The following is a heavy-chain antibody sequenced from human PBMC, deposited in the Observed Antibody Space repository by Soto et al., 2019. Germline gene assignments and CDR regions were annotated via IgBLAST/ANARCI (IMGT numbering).Heavy chain of an antibody. J-gene: IGHJ6*02. CDR1: GFSFSIYA. Sequence: PGGSLRLSCAASGFSFSIYAMTWVRQAPGRGLEWVSGISASGGDTYYADSVKGRFTVSRDNSENTLYLQMNSLRAEDTAIYYCAKEGPYDHGDYRVYYYGVVVWGRGTTVTVSS. V-gene: IGHV3-23*01. CDR3: AKEGPYDHGDYRVYYYGVVV. CDR2: ISASGGDT. D-gene: IGHD4-17*01.